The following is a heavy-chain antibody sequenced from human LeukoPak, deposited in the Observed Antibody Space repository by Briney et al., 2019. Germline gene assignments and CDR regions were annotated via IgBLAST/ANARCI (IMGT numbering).Heavy chain of an antibody. CDR1: GFTFTSYS. V-gene: IGHV3-23*01. CDR3: VSFYETY. D-gene: IGHD2/OR15-2a*01. Sequence: GGSLRLSCVASGFTFTSYSMNWVRQAPGKGLEWVSTISGGGGSTYYADSVKGRFTISKDNAKNTVYLQMNSLRAEDTAVYYCVSFYETYWGRGTLVTVSS. CDR2: ISGGGGST. J-gene: IGHJ4*02.